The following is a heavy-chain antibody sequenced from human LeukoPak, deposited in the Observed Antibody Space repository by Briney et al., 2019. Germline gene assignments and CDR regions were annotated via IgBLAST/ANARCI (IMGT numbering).Heavy chain of an antibody. V-gene: IGHV3-23*01. CDR2: ISGSGDST. CDR1: GFTFSSYS. D-gene: IGHD3-9*01. Sequence: GGSLRLSCAVSGFTFSSYSMSWVRQAPGKGLEWVSAISGSGDSTYYADSVKGRFTISRDNSKNTLYLQMNSLRAEDTAVYYCAKDPRYFDWLLGLNWFDPWGQGTLVTVSS. CDR3: AKDPRYFDWLLGLNWFDP. J-gene: IGHJ5*02.